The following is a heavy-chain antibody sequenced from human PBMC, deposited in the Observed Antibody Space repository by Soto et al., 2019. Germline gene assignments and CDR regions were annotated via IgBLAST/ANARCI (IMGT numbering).Heavy chain of an antibody. CDR3: TRDAGRDSSARGWFDP. Sequence: VGSLRLSCAASGFTFRSFTMNWVRQAPGKGLEWVSTISSNSAYIYYTDALRGRFTISRDNAKNSLHLQMNSLRAEDTAVYYCTRDAGRDSSARGWFDPWGPGTLVTVSS. J-gene: IGHJ5*02. CDR2: ISSNSAYI. D-gene: IGHD6-13*01. V-gene: IGHV3-21*01. CDR1: GFTFRSFT.